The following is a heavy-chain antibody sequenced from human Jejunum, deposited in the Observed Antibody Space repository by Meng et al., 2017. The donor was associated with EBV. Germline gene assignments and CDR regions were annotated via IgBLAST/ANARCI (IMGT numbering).Heavy chain of an antibody. J-gene: IGHJ4*02. CDR3: VARSRPQEVDY. CDR2: ITASSGST. Sequence: EGQRLGAGGDLIQPGESRRVSSAASGLTLSNYDVSWVRQAPGKGLEWVSVITASSGSTFYADSVKGRFTISRDNSKRTVYLQMKSPRGEDTAVYYCVARSRPQEVDYWGQGTLVTVSS. CDR1: GLTLSNYD. V-gene: IGHV3-23*01.